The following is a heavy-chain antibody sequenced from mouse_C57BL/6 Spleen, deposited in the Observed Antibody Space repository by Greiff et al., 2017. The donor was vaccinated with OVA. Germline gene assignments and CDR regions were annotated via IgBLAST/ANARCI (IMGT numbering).Heavy chain of an antibody. J-gene: IGHJ2*01. V-gene: IGHV1-72*01. D-gene: IGHD2-5*01. CDR2: IDPNSGGT. CDR1: GYTFTSYW. CDR3: ARGGPSYYSNFDY. Sequence: VQLQQPGAELVKPGASVKLSCTASGYTFTSYWMHWVKQRPGRGLEWSGRIDPNSGGTKYNEKFKSKATLTVDKPSSTAYMQLSSLTSEDSAVYYCARGGPSYYSNFDYWGQGTTLTVSS.